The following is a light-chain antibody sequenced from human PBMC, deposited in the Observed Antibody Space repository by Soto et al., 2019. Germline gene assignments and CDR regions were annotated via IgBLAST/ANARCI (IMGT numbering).Light chain of an antibody. CDR3: MQTTHWPRT. CDR2: KVS. V-gene: IGKV2-30*01. Sequence: DFMMTQAPLSLVVPLGPPASSSGRPSRRLVYSDGNTYLNWFQQRPRQSQRRLIDKVSNRDSGVPDRFSGSGSGADFTLNISRVEAEDVGVYYCMQTTHWPRTFGQGTKV. J-gene: IGKJ1*01. CDR1: RRLVYSDGNTY.